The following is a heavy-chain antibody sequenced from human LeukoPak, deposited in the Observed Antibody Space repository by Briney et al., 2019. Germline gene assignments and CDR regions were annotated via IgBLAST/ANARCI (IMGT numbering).Heavy chain of an antibody. V-gene: IGHV3-7*01. CDR1: GFTFSNYW. D-gene: IGHD3-3*01. J-gene: IGHJ4*02. CDR2: IKTDGSEK. CDR3: ARDGVLRFLEWLFRYYFDY. Sequence: PGGSLRLSCEGSGFTFSNYWMSWVRQAPGKGLEWVANIKTDGSEKYYVDSVKGRFTISRDNSKNTLYLQMNSLRAEDTAVYYCARDGVLRFLEWLFRYYFDYWGQGTLVTVSS.